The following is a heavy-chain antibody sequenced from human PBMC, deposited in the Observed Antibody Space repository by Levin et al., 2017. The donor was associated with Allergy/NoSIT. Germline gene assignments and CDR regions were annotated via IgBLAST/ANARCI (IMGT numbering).Heavy chain of an antibody. CDR3: ARDKSPHDFRTSGFDF. CDR1: GYTFTDYY. D-gene: IGHD3/OR15-3a*01. J-gene: IGHJ4*02. CDR2: INPSGGST. Sequence: GESLKISCKASGYTFTDYYIHWVRLAPGQRLEWMGMINPSGGSTSYARKMQGRVTMTRDTSIGTVYMEVNSLGSEDTAVYFCARDKSPHDFRTSGFDFWGRGTLVTVSS. V-gene: IGHV1-46*03.